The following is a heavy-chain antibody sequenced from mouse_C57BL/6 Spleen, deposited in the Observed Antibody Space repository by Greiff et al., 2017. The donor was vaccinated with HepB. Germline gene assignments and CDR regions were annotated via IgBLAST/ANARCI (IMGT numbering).Heavy chain of an antibody. CDR3: TTRGGYYGSSYVDY. CDR1: GFNIKDDY. D-gene: IGHD1-1*01. J-gene: IGHJ2*01. V-gene: IGHV14-4*01. CDR2: IDPENGDT. Sequence: EVQLQQSGAELVRPGASVKLSCTASGFNIKDDYMHWVKQRPEQGLEWIGWIDPENGDTEYASKFQGKATITADTSSNTAYLQLSSLTSEDTAVYYCTTRGGYYGSSYVDYWGQGTTLTVSS.